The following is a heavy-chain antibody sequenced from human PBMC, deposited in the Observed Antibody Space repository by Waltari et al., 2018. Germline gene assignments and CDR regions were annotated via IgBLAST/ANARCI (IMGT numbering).Heavy chain of an antibody. J-gene: IGHJ6*03. CDR3: ARDNPLWFGEIHYMDV. D-gene: IGHD3-10*01. V-gene: IGHV3-30-3*01. Sequence: QVQLVESGGGVVQPGRSLRLSCAASGFTFSSYAMHWVRQAPGKGLEWVAVISYDGSNKYYADSVKGRFTISRDNSKNTLYLQMNSLRAEDTAVYYCARDNPLWFGEIHYMDVWGKGTTVTISS. CDR1: GFTFSSYA. CDR2: ISYDGSNK.